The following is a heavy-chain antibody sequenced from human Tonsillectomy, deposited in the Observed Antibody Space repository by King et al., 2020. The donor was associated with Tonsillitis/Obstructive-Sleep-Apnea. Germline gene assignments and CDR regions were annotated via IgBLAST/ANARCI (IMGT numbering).Heavy chain of an antibody. CDR3: ATPGAPWLGFLEWHIDY. V-gene: IGHV3-43*02. CDR2: ISGDGGST. Sequence: VQLVESGGGVVQPGGSLRLSCAASGFTFDDYAMHWVRQAPGKGLEWVSLISGDGGSTYYADSVKGRFTISRDNSKNSLYLQMNSLRTEDTALYYCATPGAPWLGFLEWHIDYWGQGTLVTVSS. CDR1: GFTFDDYA. J-gene: IGHJ4*02. D-gene: IGHD3-3*01.